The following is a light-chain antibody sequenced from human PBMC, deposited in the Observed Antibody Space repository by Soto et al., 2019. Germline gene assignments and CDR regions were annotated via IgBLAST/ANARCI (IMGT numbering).Light chain of an antibody. CDR2: GAS. V-gene: IGKV3-15*01. J-gene: IGKJ1*01. CDR3: QEYNTWPWT. Sequence: TLMTQSPATLSVSPCEIATLSCRASQSVNNNLAWYQQKLGQAPRVLIYGASTRATGIPARFTGSGSGTEFILTITSLQSEDSAVYYCQEYNTWPWTFGQGTKVDIK. CDR1: QSVNNN.